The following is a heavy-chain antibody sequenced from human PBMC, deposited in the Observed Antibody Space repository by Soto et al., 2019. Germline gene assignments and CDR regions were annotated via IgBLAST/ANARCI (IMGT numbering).Heavy chain of an antibody. V-gene: IGHV4-39*07. CDR1: GGSISSSSCH. CDR3: ARGWRQLVPNWFDP. J-gene: IGHJ5*02. CDR2: IKYSGTT. Sequence: SETLSLTCTVSGGSISSSSCHWGWIRQPPGKGLEWIASIKYSGTTFYNPSLKSRVTISVDTSKNQFSLKLSSVTAADTAVYYCARGWRQLVPNWFDPWGQGTLVTVSS. D-gene: IGHD6-6*01.